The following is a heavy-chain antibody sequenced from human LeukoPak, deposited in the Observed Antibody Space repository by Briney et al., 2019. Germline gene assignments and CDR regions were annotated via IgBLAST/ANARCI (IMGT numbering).Heavy chain of an antibody. V-gene: IGHV1-46*01. Sequence: ASVKVSCKASVYTFTSYYMHWVRQAPGQGLVWVGIINSSGGNTSYAQTFRGRVTITRDTSTSTVYMELSSLRSENAAVYYCARTGSGPLPFDYWGQGTLVTVSS. J-gene: IGHJ4*02. CDR3: ARTGSGPLPFDY. CDR1: VYTFTSYY. D-gene: IGHD3-3*01. CDR2: INSSGGNT.